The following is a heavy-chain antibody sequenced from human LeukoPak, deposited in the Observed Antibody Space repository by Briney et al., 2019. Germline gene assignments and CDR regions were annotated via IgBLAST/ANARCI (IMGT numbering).Heavy chain of an antibody. Sequence: QPGGSLRLSCGASGFTFSGYWMSWVRQAPGKGLEWVANIHKDGSAKRYVDSVKGRFTISRDNAKSSLYLQMHSLRVEDTAVYYCARDRGFGADDSWGQGSLVTVSS. CDR2: IHKDGSAK. CDR3: ARDRGFGADDS. J-gene: IGHJ4*02. D-gene: IGHD3-10*01. CDR1: GFTFSGYW. V-gene: IGHV3-7*01.